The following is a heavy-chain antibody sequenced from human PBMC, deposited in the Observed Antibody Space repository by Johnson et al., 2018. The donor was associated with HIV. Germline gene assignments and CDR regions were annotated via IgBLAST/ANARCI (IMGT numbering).Heavy chain of an antibody. CDR2: INWNGDST. CDR3: AKDYCGGDCYAFDI. J-gene: IGHJ3*02. CDR1: GFTFDDYA. V-gene: IGHV3-20*01. Sequence: MQLVESGGGVVQPGGSLRLSCAASGFTFDDYAMHWVRQAPGKGLEWVSGINWNGDSTGYADSVKGRFTISRDNAKNSLYLQMSSLRAEDTALYHCAKDYCGGDCYAFDIWGQGTMVTVSS. D-gene: IGHD2-21*02.